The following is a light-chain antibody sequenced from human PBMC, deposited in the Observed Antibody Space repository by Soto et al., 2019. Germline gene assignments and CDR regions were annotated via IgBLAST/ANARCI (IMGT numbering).Light chain of an antibody. V-gene: IGKV3-15*01. J-gene: IGKJ1*01. CDR3: QQYNNWPPWT. Sequence: EIVMTQSPATLSVSPGERATLSCRASQSVSSNLAWYQQKPGQAPRLRIYCASTRATGIPARFSGSGSGTECTLTISSLQSEDFAVYYCQQYNNWPPWTFGQGTKVEIK. CDR2: CAS. CDR1: QSVSSN.